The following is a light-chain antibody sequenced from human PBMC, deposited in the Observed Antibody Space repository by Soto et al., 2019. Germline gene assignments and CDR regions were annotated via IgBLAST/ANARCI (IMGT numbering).Light chain of an antibody. CDR2: DAS. CDR3: QQYRNSPRT. J-gene: IGKJ1*01. V-gene: IGKV3-20*01. Sequence: ENVLTQSPDTLSLSPGERATLSCRASQTVDSIYLAWYQQKPGQAPRLLMFDASSRATGIPDRFSGSGSGTDFTLTISRLEPEDFAVYYCQQYRNSPRTFGQGTKVEIK. CDR1: QTVDSIY.